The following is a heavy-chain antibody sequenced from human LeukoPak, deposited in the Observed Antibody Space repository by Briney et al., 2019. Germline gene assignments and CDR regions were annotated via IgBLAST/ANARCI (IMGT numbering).Heavy chain of an antibody. D-gene: IGHD3-22*01. Sequence: SETLSLTCTVSGGSISSYYWSWIRQPPGKGLEWIGHIYYSGSTNYNPSLKSRVTISVDTSKNQFSLKLSSVTAADTAVYYCARGGYYDSSGYYEDAFDIWGQGTMVTVSS. CDR2: IYYSGST. CDR3: ARGGYYDSSGYYEDAFDI. CDR1: GGSISSYY. J-gene: IGHJ3*02. V-gene: IGHV4-59*08.